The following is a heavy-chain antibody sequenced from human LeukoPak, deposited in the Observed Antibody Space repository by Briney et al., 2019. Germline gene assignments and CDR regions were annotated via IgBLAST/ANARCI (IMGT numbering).Heavy chain of an antibody. CDR1: GGSISSSSYY. D-gene: IGHD2-15*01. J-gene: IGHJ4*02. CDR3: ARQTLDCSGGSCYGYFDY. Sequence: PSETLSLTCTVSGGSISSSSYYWGWIRQPPGKGLEWIGSIYYSGSTYYNPSLKSRVTISVDTSKNQFSLKLSSVTAADTAVYSCARQTLDCSGGSCYGYFDYWGQGTLVTVSS. CDR2: IYYSGST. V-gene: IGHV4-39*01.